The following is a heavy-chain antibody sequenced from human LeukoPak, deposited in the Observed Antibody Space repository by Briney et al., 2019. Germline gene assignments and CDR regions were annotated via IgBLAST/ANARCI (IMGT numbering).Heavy chain of an antibody. CDR3: ARDTTLVTLYYFDS. D-gene: IGHD2-21*02. CDR2: SWYDGSTK. J-gene: IGHJ4*02. V-gene: IGHV3-33*01. Sequence: GGPLRLSCAASGFNLRSYGVHWVRQAPGKGLEWVALSWYDGSTKYYADSVKGRFSISRDNSKNTVYLQMDGLRAEDTAVYYCARDTTLVTLYYFDSWGQGTLVTVSS. CDR1: GFNLRSYG.